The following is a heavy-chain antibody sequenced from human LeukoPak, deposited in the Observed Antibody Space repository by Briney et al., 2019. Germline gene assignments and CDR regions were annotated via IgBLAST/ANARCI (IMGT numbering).Heavy chain of an antibody. D-gene: IGHD6-6*01. Sequence: ASVKVSCKASGYTFTSYDINWVRQATGQGLEWMGWMNPNSGNTGYAQKFQGRVTMTRNTSISTAYMGLSSLRSEDTAAYYCASEGPGYSSSSRWFDPWGQGTLVTVSS. CDR1: GYTFTSYD. CDR2: MNPNSGNT. J-gene: IGHJ5*02. V-gene: IGHV1-8*01. CDR3: ASEGPGYSSSSRWFDP.